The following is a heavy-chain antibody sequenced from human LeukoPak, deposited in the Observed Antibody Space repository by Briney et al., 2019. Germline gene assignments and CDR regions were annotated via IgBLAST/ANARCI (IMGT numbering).Heavy chain of an antibody. V-gene: IGHV1-2*02. CDR3: ARQAHTVTLYNWFDP. D-gene: IGHD4-17*01. Sequence: ASVKVSCKASGYTFTGYYMHWVRQAPGQGLEWMGWINPNSGGTNYAQKFQGRVTMTRDTSISTACMELSRLRSDDTAVYYCARQAHTVTLYNWFDPWGQGTLVTVSS. CDR1: GYTFTGYY. J-gene: IGHJ5*02. CDR2: INPNSGGT.